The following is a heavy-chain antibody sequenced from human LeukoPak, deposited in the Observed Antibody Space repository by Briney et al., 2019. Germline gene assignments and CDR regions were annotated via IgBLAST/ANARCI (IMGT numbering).Heavy chain of an antibody. Sequence: GESLKISCAASGFTFSSYAMHWVRQAPGKGLEWVAVISYDGSNKYYADSVKGRFTISRDNSKNTLYLQMNSLRAEDTAVYYCARDQGERWLPPNGMDVWGQGTTVTVSS. CDR2: ISYDGSNK. CDR1: GFTFSSYA. J-gene: IGHJ6*02. V-gene: IGHV3-30-3*01. D-gene: IGHD5-24*01. CDR3: ARDQGERWLPPNGMDV.